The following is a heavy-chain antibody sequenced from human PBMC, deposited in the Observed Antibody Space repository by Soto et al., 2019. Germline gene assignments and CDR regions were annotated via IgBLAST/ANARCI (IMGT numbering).Heavy chain of an antibody. Sequence: GGSLRLSCAASRFTFSDYYMSWIRQAPGKGLEWVSYISSSSRYTNYADSIKGRFTISRDNAKNSLYLQMNSLSAEDTSVYYCASLPPSNSRYFDYWGQGTLVTVSS. CDR2: ISSSSRYT. V-gene: IGHV3-11*06. D-gene: IGHD4-4*01. J-gene: IGHJ4*02. CDR3: ASLPPSNSRYFDY. CDR1: RFTFSDYY.